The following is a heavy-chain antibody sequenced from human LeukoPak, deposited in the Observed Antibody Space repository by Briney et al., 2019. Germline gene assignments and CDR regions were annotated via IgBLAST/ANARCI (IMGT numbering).Heavy chain of an antibody. CDR2: INPNSGGT. CDR3: ARMKRLYDSSGYPYAFDI. V-gene: IGHV1-2*02. D-gene: IGHD3-22*01. Sequence: ASVKVSCKASGYTFTGYYMHWVRQAPGQGLEWMGWINPNSGGTKYAQKFQGRVTMTRDTSISTAYMELSRLRSDDTAVYYCARMKRLYDSSGYPYAFDIWGQGTMVTVSS. J-gene: IGHJ3*02. CDR1: GYTFTGYY.